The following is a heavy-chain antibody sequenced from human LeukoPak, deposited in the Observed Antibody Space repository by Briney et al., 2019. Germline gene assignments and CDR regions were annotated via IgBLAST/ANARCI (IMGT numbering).Heavy chain of an antibody. V-gene: IGHV4-4*07. J-gene: IGHJ6*03. Sequence: TSETLSLTCTVSGASVSSYYWSWIRQPAGQGLEWIGRIYTTGSTNYNPSLKSRVTISVDKSKNQFSLKLSTVTAADTAVYYCARDRTTVTTYYSYSYMDVWGKGTTVTVSS. CDR3: ARDRTTVTTYYSYSYMDV. CDR1: GASVSSYY. CDR2: IYTTGST. D-gene: IGHD4-17*01.